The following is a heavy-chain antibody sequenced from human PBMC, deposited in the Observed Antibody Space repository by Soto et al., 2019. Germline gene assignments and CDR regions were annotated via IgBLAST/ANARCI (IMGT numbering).Heavy chain of an antibody. Sequence: QVQLVESGGGVVQPGRSLRLSCAASGFSFSSYDIHWVRQAPGKGLEWVAVIWYDGSNKNYADSVKGRFTISRDNSKNTLYLQMTSLRAEDTAVYYCARVKSHTTIGALDYWGQGTLVTVSS. J-gene: IGHJ4*02. D-gene: IGHD1-1*01. CDR3: ARVKSHTTIGALDY. CDR1: GFSFSSYD. CDR2: IWYDGSNK. V-gene: IGHV3-33*01.